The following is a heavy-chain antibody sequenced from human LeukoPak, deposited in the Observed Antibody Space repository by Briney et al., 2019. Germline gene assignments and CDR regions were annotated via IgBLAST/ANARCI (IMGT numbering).Heavy chain of an antibody. V-gene: IGHV3-20*04. CDR2: INWNGGST. CDR1: GFTLDDYG. J-gene: IGHJ6*03. Sequence: GGSLRLSCAASGFTLDDYGMSWVRQAPGKGLEWVSGINWNGGSTGYADSVKGRFTISRDNAKNSLYLQMNSLRAEDTALYYCARARSTYYYYMDVWGKGTTVTVSS. CDR3: ARARSTYYYYMDV.